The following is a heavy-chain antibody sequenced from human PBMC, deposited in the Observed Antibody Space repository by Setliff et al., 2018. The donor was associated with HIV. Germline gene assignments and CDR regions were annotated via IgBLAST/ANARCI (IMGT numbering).Heavy chain of an antibody. CDR3: ARRGVGATHRFFNY. CDR1: GVSISSGSFY. D-gene: IGHD1-26*01. CDR2: VYSSGST. V-gene: IGHV4-61*09. Sequence: SETLSLTCTVSGVSISSGSFYWTWIRQPAGKGLEWIGHVYSSGSTYYNPSLKSRVTISLDTSKSQFSLKLNSVTAADTAIYFCARRGVGATHRFFNYWGQGTPVTVSS. J-gene: IGHJ4*02.